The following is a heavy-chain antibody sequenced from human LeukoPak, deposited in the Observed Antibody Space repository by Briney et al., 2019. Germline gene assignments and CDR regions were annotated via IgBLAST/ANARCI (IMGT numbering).Heavy chain of an antibody. CDR1: GFTFSSYW. V-gene: IGHV3-7*01. Sequence: GGSLGLSCAASGFTFSSYWMSWVRQAPGKGLEWVANIKQDGSEKYYVDSVKGRFTISRDNAKNSLYLQMNSLRAEDTAVYYCARPDTLYDSSGYAWDYWGQGTLVTVSS. CDR2: IKQDGSEK. J-gene: IGHJ4*02. CDR3: ARPDTLYDSSGYAWDY. D-gene: IGHD3-22*01.